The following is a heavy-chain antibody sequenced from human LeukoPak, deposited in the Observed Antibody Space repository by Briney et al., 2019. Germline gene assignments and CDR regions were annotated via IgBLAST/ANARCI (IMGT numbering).Heavy chain of an antibody. Sequence: SQTLSLTCTVSGGSISSGGYYWSWIRQHPGKGLEWIGYIYYSGSTYYNPSLKSRVTISVDTSKNQFSLKLSSVTAADTAVYYCARVNVVVTAISAFDIWGQGTMVTVSS. CDR3: ARVNVVVTAISAFDI. D-gene: IGHD2-21*02. V-gene: IGHV4-31*03. J-gene: IGHJ3*02. CDR2: IYYSGST. CDR1: GGSISSGGYY.